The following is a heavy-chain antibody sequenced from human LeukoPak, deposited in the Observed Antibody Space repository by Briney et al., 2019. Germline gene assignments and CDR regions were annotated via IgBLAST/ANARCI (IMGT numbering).Heavy chain of an antibody. D-gene: IGHD5-12*01. CDR1: GGSISGYY. V-gene: IGHV4-59*12. CDR3: AREYSGYDYWFDP. CDR2: LYYMRGA. Sequence: SETLSLTCTVSGGSISGYYWSWSRQPPGKGVEWIGNLYYMRGAWYKSSLKSRVTTSVDTSRNEFSLKLSSVTAADTAIYYCAREYSGYDYWFDPWGQGTLVTVSS. J-gene: IGHJ5*02.